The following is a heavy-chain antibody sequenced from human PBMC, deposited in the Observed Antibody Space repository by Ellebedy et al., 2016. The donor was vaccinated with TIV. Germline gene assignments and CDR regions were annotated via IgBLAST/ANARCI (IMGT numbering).Heavy chain of an antibody. J-gene: IGHJ6*03. CDR1: GGSISSDY. Sequence: MPSETLSLTCTVSGGSISSDYWSWIRQPPGKGLEWIGYIYYSGSTNYNPSLKSRITISIDTSKNQFSLKLSSVTAADTAVYYCARVGAMIRLFDYFYYMDVWGKGTTVTVSS. CDR3: ARVGAMIRLFDYFYYMDV. V-gene: IGHV4-59*01. CDR2: IYYSGST. D-gene: IGHD3-10*01.